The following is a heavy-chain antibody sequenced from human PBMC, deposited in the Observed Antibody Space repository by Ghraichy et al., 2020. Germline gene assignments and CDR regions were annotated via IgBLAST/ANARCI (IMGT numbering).Heavy chain of an antibody. V-gene: IGHV3-21*01. CDR2: IGSSGAYI. CDR3: TRLLPGIAPAGDDC. D-gene: IGHD6-13*01. J-gene: IGHJ4*02. Sequence: GGSLRLSCAASGFSFSSHSMNWVRQAPGKGLEWVSSIGSSGAYINYADSVKGRFTISRDNAKNSLYLQMNSLRVDDTAFYYCTRLLPGIAPAGDDCWGQGTLVTVSS. CDR1: GFSFSSHS.